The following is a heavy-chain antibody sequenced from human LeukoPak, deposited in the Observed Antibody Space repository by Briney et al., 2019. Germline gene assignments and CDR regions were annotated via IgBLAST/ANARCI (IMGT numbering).Heavy chain of an antibody. Sequence: GGSLRLSCAASGFTFSSYAMHWVRQAPGKGLEWVAVISYDGSNKYYADSVKGRFTISRDNSKNTLYLQMSSLRAEDTAVYYCAKDWSRNRLVATSYDYWGQGTLVTVSS. D-gene: IGHD5-12*01. J-gene: IGHJ4*02. V-gene: IGHV3-30-3*01. CDR1: GFTFSSYA. CDR2: ISYDGSNK. CDR3: AKDWSRNRLVATSYDY.